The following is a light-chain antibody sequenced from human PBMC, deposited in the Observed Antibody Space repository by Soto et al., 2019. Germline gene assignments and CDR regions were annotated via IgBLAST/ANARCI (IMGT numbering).Light chain of an antibody. Sequence: EIVLTQSPATLSLSPGERATLSCRASQSVSSYVAWYQQKPGQAPRLLIYDASNRAAGTPARFSGSGSVTEFTLTISSLQSEDFAVYYCQQYNNWPPLTFGGGTKVEIK. CDR2: DAS. V-gene: IGKV3-11*01. CDR3: QQYNNWPPLT. J-gene: IGKJ4*01. CDR1: QSVSSY.